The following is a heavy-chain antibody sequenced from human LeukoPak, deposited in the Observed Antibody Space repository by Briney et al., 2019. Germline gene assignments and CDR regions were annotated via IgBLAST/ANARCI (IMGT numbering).Heavy chain of an antibody. CDR1: DDSIRGSIYF. Sequence: SETLSLTCTVSDDSIRGSIYFWSWIRQPPGKGLEWIGYVSYSGSTDYSPSLKGRVAISIDMSKNHFSLKPTSVSAADTAIYYCARGSQTPDAGYWGPGILVTVSS. J-gene: IGHJ4*02. CDR2: VSYSGST. D-gene: IGHD6-13*01. V-gene: IGHV4-61*03. CDR3: ARGSQTPDAGY.